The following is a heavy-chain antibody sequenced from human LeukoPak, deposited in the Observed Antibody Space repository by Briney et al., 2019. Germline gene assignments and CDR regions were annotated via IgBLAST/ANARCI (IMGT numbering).Heavy chain of an antibody. CDR1: SGSFSAYY. CDR3: ARGRENYSRAGFGY. D-gene: IGHD4-11*01. V-gene: IGHV4-34*01. CDR2: INHSGST. Sequence: SETLSLTCADYSGSFSAYYWNWIRQPPVKGLEWIGEINHSGSTNYNPSLESRVTVLVDKSKNQLSLKLRSVTAADTAVYYCARGRENYSRAGFGYWAQGTLVTVSS. J-gene: IGHJ4*02.